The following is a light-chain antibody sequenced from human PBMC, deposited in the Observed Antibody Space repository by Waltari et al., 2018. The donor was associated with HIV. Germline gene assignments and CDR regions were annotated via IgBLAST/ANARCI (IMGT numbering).Light chain of an antibody. Sequence: QSALTQPRSVSGSPGQSVPISCTGTSSDVGGYNYVSWYQQHPGKAPKLIIYDVSKRPSGVPDRFSGSKSGNTASLTISGLQAEDEADYYCCSYAGSYGVVFGGGTKLTVL. CDR3: CSYAGSYGVV. J-gene: IGLJ2*01. CDR2: DVS. V-gene: IGLV2-11*01. CDR1: SSDVGGYNY.